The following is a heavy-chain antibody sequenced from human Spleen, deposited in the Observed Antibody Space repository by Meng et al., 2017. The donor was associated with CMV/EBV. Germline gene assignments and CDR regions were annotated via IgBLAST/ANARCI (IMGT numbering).Heavy chain of an antibody. D-gene: IGHD6-19*01. CDR2: IIPIFGTA. J-gene: IGHJ4*02. CDR3: ARGLGDSSHFDY. Sequence: CNASGGTFSSYAISWVRQAPGQGLEWMGGIIPIFGTANYAQKFQGRVTITTDESTSTAYMELSSLRSEDTAVYYCARGLGDSSHFDYWGQGTLVTVSS. CDR1: GGTFSSYA. V-gene: IGHV1-69*05.